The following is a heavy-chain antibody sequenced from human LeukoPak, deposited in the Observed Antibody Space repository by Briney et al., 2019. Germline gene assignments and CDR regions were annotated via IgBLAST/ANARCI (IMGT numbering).Heavy chain of an antibody. CDR2: IGSSGSTI. D-gene: IGHD3-3*01. J-gene: IGHJ4*02. CDR1: GFTFSDYY. V-gene: IGHV3-11*01. CDR3: ARPRTHFGFWSGLN. Sequence: GGSLRLSCAASGFTFSDYYMTWIRQAPGKGLEWVSYIGSSGSTIYYADSVKGRFTISRDNAKNSLYLQMNSLRAEDTAVYYCARPRTHFGFWSGLNWCQGTLVTVSS.